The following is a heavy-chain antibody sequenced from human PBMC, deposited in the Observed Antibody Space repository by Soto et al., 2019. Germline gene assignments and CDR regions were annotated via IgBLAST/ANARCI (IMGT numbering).Heavy chain of an antibody. CDR3: ARDPRVETTLMAVFQG. Sequence: ASVKVSCKASGYTFNSYYMQWVRQAPGQGLEWMGIINPSGGSTSYAQKFQGRVTMTRDTSTSTVYMELSSLRSEDTAVYYCARDPRVETTLMAVFQGWGQGTLVTVSS. CDR1: GYTFNSYY. CDR2: INPSGGST. J-gene: IGHJ1*01. D-gene: IGHD3-3*01. V-gene: IGHV1-46*02.